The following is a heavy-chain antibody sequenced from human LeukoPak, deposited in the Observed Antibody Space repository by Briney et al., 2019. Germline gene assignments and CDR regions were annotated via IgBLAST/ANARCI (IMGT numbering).Heavy chain of an antibody. D-gene: IGHD2-2*01. CDR3: TTGCSSTTCYHWDNWFDP. CDR1: GFTFTNAW. Sequence: GGSLRLSCAASGFTFTNAWMSWVRQAPGKGLEWVGRIKSKTNGGTTDYAAPVKGRFTISRDDPKNTLYLQMNSLKPEDTAVYYCTTGCSSTTCYHWDNWFDPWGQGTLVTVSS. J-gene: IGHJ5*02. CDR2: IKSKTNGGTT. V-gene: IGHV3-15*01.